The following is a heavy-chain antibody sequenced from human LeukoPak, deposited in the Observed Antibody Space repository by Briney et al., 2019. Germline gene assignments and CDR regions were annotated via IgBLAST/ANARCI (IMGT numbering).Heavy chain of an antibody. D-gene: IGHD4-17*01. CDR2: IRYDGSNK. J-gene: IGHJ4*02. CDR1: GFTFSSYG. Sequence: PGGSLRLSCAASGFTFSSYGMHWVRQAPGKGLEWVAFIRYDGSNKYYADSVKGRFTIPRDNSKNTLYLQMNSLRAEDTAVYYCAKDLSDYGSPLDYWGQGTLVTVSS. V-gene: IGHV3-30*02. CDR3: AKDLSDYGSPLDY.